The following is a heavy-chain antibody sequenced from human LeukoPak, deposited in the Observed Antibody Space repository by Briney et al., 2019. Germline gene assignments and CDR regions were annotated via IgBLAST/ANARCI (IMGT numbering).Heavy chain of an antibody. D-gene: IGHD1-26*01. CDR3: VRDTGGSGSYPDY. J-gene: IGHJ4*02. Sequence: GGSLRLSCAASGFTFSSYDIHWVRQAPGKGLEWVANIKQDGSERYYVDSVRGRFTISRDNAKNSVYLQVNSLRVEDTAMYYCVRDTGGSGSYPDYWGQGVLVTVSS. CDR1: GFTFSSYD. CDR2: IKQDGSER. V-gene: IGHV3-7*01.